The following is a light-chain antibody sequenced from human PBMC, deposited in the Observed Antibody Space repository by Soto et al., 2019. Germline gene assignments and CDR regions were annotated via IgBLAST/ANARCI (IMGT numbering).Light chain of an antibody. J-gene: IGKJ5*01. V-gene: IGKV3D-20*02. CDR2: GAS. CDR3: QQRSNWTIT. CDR1: QSVSSN. Sequence: EIVMTQSPATLSVSPGVRATLSCWASQSVSSNLAWYQQKPGQAPRLLIYGASSRATGIPDRFSGSVSGTDFNLTISRLETEDFAVYECQQRSNWTITFGQGTRLEIK.